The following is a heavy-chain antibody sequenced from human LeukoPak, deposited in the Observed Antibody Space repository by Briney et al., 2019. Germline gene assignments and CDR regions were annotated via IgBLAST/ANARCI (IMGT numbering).Heavy chain of an antibody. Sequence: GGSLRLACAAAGFTFDDYAMHWVRQAPGKGLEWVSGISWNSGSIGYADSVKGRFTISRDNAKNSLYLQMNSLRDEETALCYCATAGRLLSPFDYWGQGNLVTVSS. CDR1: GFTFDDYA. V-gene: IGHV3-9*01. CDR2: ISWNSGSI. D-gene: IGHD2-15*01. CDR3: ATAGRLLSPFDY. J-gene: IGHJ4*02.